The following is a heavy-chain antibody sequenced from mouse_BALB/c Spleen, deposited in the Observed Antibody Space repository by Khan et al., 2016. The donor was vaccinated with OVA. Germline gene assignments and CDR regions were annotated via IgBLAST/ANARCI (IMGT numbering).Heavy chain of an antibody. Sequence: EVQLQESGPGLVKPSQSLSLTCTVTGFSITSDYIWNWIRQLPGNKLEWMGNISSSGSTNYNPALKSRISITRDTSKNQAFLQLNSVTTEDTATYYCARDGSHYNYAMDYWGQGTSVTVSS. J-gene: IGHJ4*01. V-gene: IGHV3-2*02. CDR2: ISSSGST. D-gene: IGHD2-3*01. CDR1: GFSITSDYI. CDR3: ARDGSHYNYAMDY.